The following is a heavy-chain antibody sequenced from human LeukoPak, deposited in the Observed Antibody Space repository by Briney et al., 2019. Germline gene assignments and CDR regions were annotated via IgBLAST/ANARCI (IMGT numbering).Heavy chain of an antibody. Sequence: GGFLRLSCAASGFTFSSYSMNWVRQAPGKGLEWVSSVSSSGSYIYYADSVKGRFTISRDNAKNSLYLQMDSLRAGDTAVYYCARGTEALLWFGELCCSDYWGQGTLVTVSS. CDR3: ARGTEALLWFGELCCSDY. J-gene: IGHJ4*02. D-gene: IGHD3-10*01. V-gene: IGHV3-21*01. CDR1: GFTFSSYS. CDR2: VSSSGSYI.